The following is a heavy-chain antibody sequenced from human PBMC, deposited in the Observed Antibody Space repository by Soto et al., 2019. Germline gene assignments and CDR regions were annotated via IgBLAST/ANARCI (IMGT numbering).Heavy chain of an antibody. Sequence: GESLKISCKGSGCSFTSYWIGWVRQMPGKGLEWMGIIYPGDSDTRYSPSFQGQVTISADKSISTAYLQWSSLKASDTAMYYCATVGRYCSSTSCYLFGSWPHGDAFDIWGQGTMVTVSS. CDR2: IYPGDSDT. D-gene: IGHD2-2*01. CDR3: ATVGRYCSSTSCYLFGSWPHGDAFDI. CDR1: GCSFTSYW. V-gene: IGHV5-51*01. J-gene: IGHJ3*02.